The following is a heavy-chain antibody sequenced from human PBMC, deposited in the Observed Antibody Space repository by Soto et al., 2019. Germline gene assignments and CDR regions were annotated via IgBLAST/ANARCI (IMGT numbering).Heavy chain of an antibody. J-gene: IGHJ3*02. CDR2: ISGGGGET. V-gene: IGHV3-23*01. CDR3: AKFYDRKTFDI. Sequence: EVQLLESGGGLVQPGGSLRLSCAASGFAFRNYAMSWVRQAPGKGLEWVSSISGGGGETYYADSVKVRFTISRDNSKNTLYLQLNSLRVDDTAVYYCAKFYDRKTFDIWGQGTMVTVSS. CDR1: GFAFRNYA. D-gene: IGHD3-22*01.